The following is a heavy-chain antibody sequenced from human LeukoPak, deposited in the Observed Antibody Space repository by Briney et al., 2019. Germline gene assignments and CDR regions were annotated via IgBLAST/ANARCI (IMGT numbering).Heavy chain of an antibody. CDR1: GGSFSGYY. D-gene: IGHD6-19*01. Sequence: SETLSLTCAVYGGSFSGYYWSWIRQPPGKGLEWIGDINHSGSTNYNPSLKSRVTISVDTSKNQFSLKLSSVTAADTAVYYCARRGAWQWLGFYYFDYWGQGTLVTVSS. CDR2: INHSGST. CDR3: ARRGAWQWLGFYYFDY. V-gene: IGHV4-34*01. J-gene: IGHJ4*02.